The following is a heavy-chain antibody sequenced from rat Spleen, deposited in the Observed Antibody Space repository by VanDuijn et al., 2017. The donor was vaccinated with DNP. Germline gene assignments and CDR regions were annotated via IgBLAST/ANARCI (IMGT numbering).Heavy chain of an antibody. CDR3: TRQPVYDYVMDA. D-gene: IGHD1-11*01. Sequence: EVQLVESGGGLVQPGRSLKLSCVASGFTFNNYWMTWIRQAPGKGLEWVASITNTGGSTYDPDSVKGRFTISRDNAKSTLYLQMNSLRSEDTATYYCTRQPVYDYVMDAWGQGVMVTVSS. CDR2: ITNTGGST. J-gene: IGHJ4*01. V-gene: IGHV5-31*01. CDR1: GFTFNNYW.